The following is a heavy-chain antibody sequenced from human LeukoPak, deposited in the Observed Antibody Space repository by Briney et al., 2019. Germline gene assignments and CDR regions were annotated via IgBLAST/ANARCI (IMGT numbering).Heavy chain of an antibody. Sequence: ASVKVSCKASGYTFTGYYMHWVRQAPGQGLEWMGWINPNSGDTNYAQKFQGRVTITADESTSTAYMELSSLRSEDTAVYYCARDCSGGSCYRGALWGQGTLVTVSS. CDR3: ARDCSGGSCYRGAL. V-gene: IGHV1-2*02. CDR1: GYTFTGYY. CDR2: INPNSGDT. D-gene: IGHD2-15*01. J-gene: IGHJ4*02.